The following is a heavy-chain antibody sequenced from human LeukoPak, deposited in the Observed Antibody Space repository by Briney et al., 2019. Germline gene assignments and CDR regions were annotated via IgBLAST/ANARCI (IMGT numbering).Heavy chain of an antibody. V-gene: IGHV4-59*01. Sequence: PSETLSLTCTVSGGSISSYYWSWIRQPPGKGLEWIGYIYYSGSTNYNPSLKSRVTISVDTSKNQFSLKLSSVTAADTAVYYCARGRYCSGGSCYSADAFDLWGQGTMVTVSS. CDR2: IYYSGST. CDR3: ARGRYCSGGSCYSADAFDL. CDR1: GGSISSYY. D-gene: IGHD2-15*01. J-gene: IGHJ3*01.